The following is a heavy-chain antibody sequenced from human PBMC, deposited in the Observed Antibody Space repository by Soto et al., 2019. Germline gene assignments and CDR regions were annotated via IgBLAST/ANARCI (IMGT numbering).Heavy chain of an antibody. CDR1: GYTFSHYG. CDR2: ISAYNGNR. J-gene: IGHJ6*04. Sequence: ASVKVSCKASGYTFSHYGMGWVRQAPGQGLEGMGWISAYNGNRHFAEGLRGRINMTTNTTTSTADMELRSLSSDDTAVYYCARGGQECSNSGCGYIYDGMDVWGKGTTVT. CDR3: ARGGQECSNSGCGYIYDGMDV. V-gene: IGHV1-18*01. D-gene: IGHD1-26*01.